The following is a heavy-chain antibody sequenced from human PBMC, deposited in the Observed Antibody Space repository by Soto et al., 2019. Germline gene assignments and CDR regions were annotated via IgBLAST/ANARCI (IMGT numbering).Heavy chain of an antibody. CDR3: ARQGRQYSSSSPNYYYGMDV. CDR1: GYSFTSYW. D-gene: IGHD6-6*01. CDR2: IYPGDSAT. V-gene: IGHV5-51*01. J-gene: IGHJ6*02. Sequence: PVESVKTSCNGSGYSFTSYWIGWVRQMPWKGLEWMGTIYPGDSATRYSPSFQGQVTISADKSISTAYLQWSSLKASDTAMYYCARQGRQYSSSSPNYYYGMDVWGQGTTVTVS.